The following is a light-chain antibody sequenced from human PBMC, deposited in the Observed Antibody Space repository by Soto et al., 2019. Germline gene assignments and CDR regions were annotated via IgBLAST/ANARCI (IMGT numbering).Light chain of an antibody. J-gene: IGKJ4*01. CDR3: MQVLQTPLT. CDR1: QSLLHSNGYNY. V-gene: IGKV2-28*01. Sequence: DIVMTQSPLSLPFTPGEPASISCRSSQSLLHSNGYNYLDWYLQKPGQSPQLLIYLGSNRASGVPDRFSGSGSGTDFTLKISRVEAEDVGVYYCMQVLQTPLTFGGGTKVEIK. CDR2: LGS.